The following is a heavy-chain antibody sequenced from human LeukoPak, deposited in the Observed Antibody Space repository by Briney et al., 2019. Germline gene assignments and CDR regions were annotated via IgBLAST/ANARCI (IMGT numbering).Heavy chain of an antibody. CDR1: GFTFDDYA. J-gene: IGHJ3*02. Sequence: GGSLRLSCAASGFTFDDYAMHWVRHAPGKGLEWVSGISWNSGSIGYADSVKGRFTISRDNAKNSLYLQMNSLRAEDTALYYCAKDIEGQWLVSTFDIWGQGTMVTVSS. D-gene: IGHD6-19*01. V-gene: IGHV3-9*01. CDR2: ISWNSGSI. CDR3: AKDIEGQWLVSTFDI.